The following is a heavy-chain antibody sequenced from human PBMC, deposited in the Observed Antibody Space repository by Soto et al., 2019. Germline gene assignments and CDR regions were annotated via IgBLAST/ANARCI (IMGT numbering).Heavy chain of an antibody. CDR1: GYTFTSYG. J-gene: IGHJ5*02. V-gene: IGHV1-18*04. CDR3: ARDLRAYSPRSQGFDP. D-gene: IGHD2-21*01. Sequence: QVQLVQSGAEVKKPGASVKVSCKASGYTFTSYGISWVRQAPGQGLEWMGWISAYNGNTNYAQKLQGRVTMTTDTSTSTAYMELGSLRFDDTAVYYCARDLRAYSPRSQGFDPWGQGTLVTVSS. CDR2: ISAYNGNT.